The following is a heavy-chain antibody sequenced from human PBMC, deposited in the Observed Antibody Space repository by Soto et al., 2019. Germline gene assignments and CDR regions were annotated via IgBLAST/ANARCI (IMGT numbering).Heavy chain of an antibody. J-gene: IGHJ6*03. V-gene: IGHV3-23*01. CDR1: GFTFSTFA. CDR3: AKGLRPWNHMDA. Sequence: EVQLLESGGGFVQPGGSLRLSCAASGFTFSTFAMTWVRQAPGKGLEWVSSISASGTHTYHADSGRGRFTISRDDSINTLSLQLNSLRGGDTAVYYCAKGLRPWNHMDAWGRGTTVTVSS. CDR2: ISASGTHT. D-gene: IGHD1-1*01.